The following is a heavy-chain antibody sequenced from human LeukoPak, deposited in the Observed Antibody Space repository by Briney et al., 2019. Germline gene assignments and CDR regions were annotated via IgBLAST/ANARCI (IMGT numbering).Heavy chain of an antibody. CDR3: AKDRVTAAGYYFDY. J-gene: IGHJ4*02. V-gene: IGHV3-30*02. CDR1: GFTFSSYS. D-gene: IGHD6-13*01. CDR2: TRYDGINK. Sequence: PGGSLRLSCAASGFTFSSYSMHWVRQAPGKGLEWVAFTRYDGINKLFADSVKGRFTISRDNSKNTLYLQMNSLRAEDTAVYYCAKDRVTAAGYYFDYWGQGTLVTVSS.